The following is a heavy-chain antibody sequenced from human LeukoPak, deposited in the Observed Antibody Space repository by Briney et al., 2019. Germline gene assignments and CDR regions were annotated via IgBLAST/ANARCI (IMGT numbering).Heavy chain of an antibody. CDR3: ARAHATAMADY. CDR1: GFTFSSYW. V-gene: IGHV3-74*01. CDR2: INSDGSST. Sequence: PGGSLRLSCAASGFTFSSYWMHWVRQAPGKGLVWVSRINSDGSSTTYADSVKGRFTISRDDARNTLYLQMNSLRAEDTAVYHCARAHATAMADYWGQGTLVTVSS. D-gene: IGHD5-18*01. J-gene: IGHJ4*02.